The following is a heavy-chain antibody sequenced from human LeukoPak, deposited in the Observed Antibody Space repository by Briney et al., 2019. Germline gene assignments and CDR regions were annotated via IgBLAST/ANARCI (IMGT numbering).Heavy chain of an antibody. Sequence: GGSLRLXCAASGFTFSNAWMSWVRQAPGKGLEWVGRIKSKTDGGTTDYAAPVKGRFTISRDDSKNTLYLQMNSLKTEDTAVYYCTTHSAYDFWSGDFDYWGQGTLVTVSS. CDR3: TTHSAYDFWSGDFDY. CDR2: IKSKTDGGTT. J-gene: IGHJ4*02. CDR1: GFTFSNAW. V-gene: IGHV3-15*01. D-gene: IGHD3-3*01.